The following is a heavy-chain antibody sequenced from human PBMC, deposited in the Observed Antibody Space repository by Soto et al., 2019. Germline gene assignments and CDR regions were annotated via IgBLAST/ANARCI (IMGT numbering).Heavy chain of an antibody. V-gene: IGHV3-30-3*01. J-gene: IGHJ6*02. CDR2: ISYDGSNK. CDR3: ARDRVAAAGYYYYGMDV. CDR1: GFTFSSYA. Sequence: GGSLRLSCAASGFTFSSYAMHWVRQAPGKGLEWVAVISYDGSNKYYADSVKGRFTISRDNSKNTLYLQMNSLRAEDTAVYYCARDRVAAAGYYYYGMDVWGQGTTVTVSS. D-gene: IGHD6-13*01.